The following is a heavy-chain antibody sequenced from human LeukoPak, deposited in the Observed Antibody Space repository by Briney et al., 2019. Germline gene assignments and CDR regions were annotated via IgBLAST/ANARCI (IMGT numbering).Heavy chain of an antibody. CDR1: GGSFSGYY. CDR2: INHSGST. Sequence: PSETLSLTCAVYGGSFSGYYWSWIRQPPGKGLEWIGEINHSGSTNYNPSLKSRVTISVDTSKNQFSLKLSSVTAADTAVYYCARGRGMGSWARACFYFDYWGQGTLVTVSS. D-gene: IGHD6-13*01. J-gene: IGHJ4*02. CDR3: ARGRGMGSWARACFYFDY. V-gene: IGHV4-34*01.